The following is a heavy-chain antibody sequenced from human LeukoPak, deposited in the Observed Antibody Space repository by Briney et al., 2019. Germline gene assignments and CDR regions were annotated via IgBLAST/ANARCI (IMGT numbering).Heavy chain of an antibody. CDR2: IYYSGST. CDR1: GGSISSYY. D-gene: IGHD4-23*01. J-gene: IGHJ4*02. Sequence: PSETLSLTCTVSGGSISSYYWSWIRQTPGKGLEWIGYIYYSGSTNYNPSLKSRVTISVDTSKNQFSLKLSSVTAADTAVYYCARGPLGRWVTIDYWGQGALVTVSS. V-gene: IGHV4-59*01. CDR3: ARGPLGRWVTIDY.